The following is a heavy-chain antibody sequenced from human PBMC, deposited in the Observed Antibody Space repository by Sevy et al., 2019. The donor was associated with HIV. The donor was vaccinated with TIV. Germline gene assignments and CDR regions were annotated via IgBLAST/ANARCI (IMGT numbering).Heavy chain of an antibody. V-gene: IGHV3-73*01. J-gene: IGHJ6*02. Sequence: GGSLRLSCAASGFTFSDAAMHWVRQASGKGLEWLGRMRSKANTFATAYAAPAKGRFPISRDDSKNTAYLHMSSLRTEDTAIYYCTFSSDYYKYGWDVWGQGTTVTVSS. CDR2: MRSKANTFAT. D-gene: IGHD6-6*01. CDR3: TFSSDYYKYGWDV. CDR1: GFTFSDAA.